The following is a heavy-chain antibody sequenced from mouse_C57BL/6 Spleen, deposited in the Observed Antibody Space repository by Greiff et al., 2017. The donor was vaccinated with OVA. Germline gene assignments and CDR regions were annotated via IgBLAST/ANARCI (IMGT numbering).Heavy chain of an antibody. CDR3: TTSYYYGSREDWYFDV. V-gene: IGHV14-1*01. J-gene: IGHJ1*03. D-gene: IGHD1-1*01. CDR2: IDPEDGDT. CDR1: GFNIKDYY. Sequence: EVQLQQSGAELVRPGASVKLSCTASGFNIKDYYMHWVKQRPEQGLEWIGRIDPEDGDTEYAPKFQGKATMTADPSSNTAYLQLSSLTSEDTAVYYCTTSYYYGSREDWYFDVWGTGTTVTVSS.